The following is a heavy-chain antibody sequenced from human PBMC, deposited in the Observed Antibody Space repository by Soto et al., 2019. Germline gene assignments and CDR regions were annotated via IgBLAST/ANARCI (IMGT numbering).Heavy chain of an antibody. CDR2: IYHSGST. V-gene: IGHV4-30-2*01. J-gene: IGHJ3*02. CDR3: ARGSGYYDSSGYYYLNDAFDI. D-gene: IGHD3-22*01. CDR1: ACSPIPGGYS. Sequence: TLSHIYTGSACSPIPGGYSWSRLPQPPGKGLEWIGYIYHSGSTYYNPSLKSRVTISVDRSKNQFSLKLSSVTAADTAVYYCARGSGYYDSSGYYYLNDAFDIWGQGTMVT.